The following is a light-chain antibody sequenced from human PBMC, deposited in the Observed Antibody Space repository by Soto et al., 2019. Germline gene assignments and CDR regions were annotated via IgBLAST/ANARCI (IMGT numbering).Light chain of an antibody. Sequence: DIRMTQSPSSLSAFVGDTVTITCRASQDIIYYLAWYQQKPGKIPKLLIHSASTLQIGVQSRFSGTGSGTVFTLTINNLQPEDCATYYCQQYNSAPNPFVQGSRLEIK. CDR1: QDIIYY. V-gene: IGKV1-27*01. J-gene: IGKJ2*01. CDR3: QQYNSAPNP. CDR2: SAS.